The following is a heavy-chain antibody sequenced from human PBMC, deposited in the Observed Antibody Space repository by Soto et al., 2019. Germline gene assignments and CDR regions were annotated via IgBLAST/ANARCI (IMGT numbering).Heavy chain of an antibody. CDR1: GFTFNTYA. J-gene: IGHJ4*02. CDR2: ISGSGART. Sequence: PGGSLRLSCAASGFTFNTYAMSWVRQAPGKGLEWVAGISGSGARTDYADSVKGRFTISRDNSKNTVYLQMNSLRAEDTAVYYCAKERWGGDCSSRSCRGYSDYWGQGTLVTVSS. D-gene: IGHD2-21*02. V-gene: IGHV3-23*01. CDR3: AKERWGGDCSSRSCRGYSDY.